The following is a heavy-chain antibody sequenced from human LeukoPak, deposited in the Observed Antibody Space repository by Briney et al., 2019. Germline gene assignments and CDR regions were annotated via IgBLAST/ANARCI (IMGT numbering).Heavy chain of an antibody. V-gene: IGHV3-7*01. Sequence: PGGSLRLCCAASACTFSSYWMIWVRHAPGKGLERVAKIKQDGSGKYYVDSAKGRFAISRDNAKNSLYLQMNSLRAEDTAVYYCARGLGWCSSTSCYYYMDVWGKGTTVTVSS. J-gene: IGHJ6*03. CDR3: ARGLGWCSSTSCYYYMDV. D-gene: IGHD2-2*01. CDR2: IKQDGSGK. CDR1: ACTFSSYW.